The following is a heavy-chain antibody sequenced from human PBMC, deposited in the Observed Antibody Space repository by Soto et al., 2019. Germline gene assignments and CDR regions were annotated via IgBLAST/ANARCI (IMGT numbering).Heavy chain of an antibody. J-gene: IGHJ6*02. D-gene: IGHD1-20*01. CDR2: INAGNGNT. CDR1: GYTFTTNA. Sequence: ASVRFSCKGYGYTFTTNAKHWVSSPPAQRLEWMAWINAGNGNTKYSQKFQGRVAITRDTSASTAYMELSSLRSEDTAVYYCARDITGTTLPTHMDVWGQGTTVTVSS. CDR3: ARDITGTTLPTHMDV. V-gene: IGHV1-3*01.